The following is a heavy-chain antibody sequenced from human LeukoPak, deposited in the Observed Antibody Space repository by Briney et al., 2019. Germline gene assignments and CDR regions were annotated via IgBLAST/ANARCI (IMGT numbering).Heavy chain of an antibody. D-gene: IGHD1-1*01. Sequence: ASVQVSCKASGYIFTAYWIHSVRQAPGQGLEWMGFINPNSGNTNYAQKFQGRVTMTRDTSINTAYMELNGLTGDDTDVYYCASEMRPATTTIVAYWGQGTLVTVSS. V-gene: IGHV1-2*02. CDR2: INPNSGNT. J-gene: IGHJ4*02. CDR3: ASEMRPATTTIVAY. CDR1: GYIFTAYW.